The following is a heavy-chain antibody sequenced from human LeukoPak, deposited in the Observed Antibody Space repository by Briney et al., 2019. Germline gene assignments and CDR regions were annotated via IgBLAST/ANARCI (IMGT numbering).Heavy chain of an antibody. J-gene: IGHJ3*02. V-gene: IGHV4-59*08. CDR1: GGSISSYY. CDR2: IYYSGST. Sequence: KPSETLSLTCTVSGGSISSYYWSWIRQPPGKGLEWIAYIYYSGSTDYNPSLKSRVTISLDTSKSQFSLKLSSVTAADTAVYYCARHDPIVGTPDAFDIWGQGTMVTVSS. CDR3: ARHDPIVGTPDAFDI. D-gene: IGHD1-26*01.